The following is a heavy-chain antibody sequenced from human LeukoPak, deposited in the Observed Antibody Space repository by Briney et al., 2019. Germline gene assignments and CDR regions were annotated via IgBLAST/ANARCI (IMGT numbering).Heavy chain of an antibody. CDR2: ISGSGGST. Sequence: GGSPRLSCAASGFTFSNYAMSWVRQAPGKGLEWVSAISGSGGSTYYADSVKGRFTISRDNSKNTLYLQMNSLRAEDTAVYYCAKAATYSSSWYWYFQHWGQGTLVTVSS. CDR3: AKAATYSSSWYWYFQH. CDR1: GFTFSNYA. D-gene: IGHD6-13*01. V-gene: IGHV3-23*01. J-gene: IGHJ1*01.